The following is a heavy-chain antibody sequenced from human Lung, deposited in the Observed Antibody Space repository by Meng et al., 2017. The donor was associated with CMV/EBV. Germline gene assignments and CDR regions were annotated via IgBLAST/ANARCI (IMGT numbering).Heavy chain of an antibody. D-gene: IGHD6-19*01. CDR3: ARVLLEARGWYYQGMDV. V-gene: IGHV3-69-1*01. J-gene: IGHJ6*02. CDR2: VSSSYAV. CDR1: GFRFSDYY. Sequence: GESLKISCAASGFRFSDYYMTWIRQAPGKGLEWVSYVSSSYAVDYADSLKGRFTISRDNAKKSVHLQMNSLRAEDTAVYYCARVLLEARGWYYQGMDVWGQGNTVTGSS.